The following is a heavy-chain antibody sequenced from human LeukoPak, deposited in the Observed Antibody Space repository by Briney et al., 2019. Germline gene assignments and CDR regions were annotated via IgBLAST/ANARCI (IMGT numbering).Heavy chain of an antibody. J-gene: IGHJ4*02. CDR1: GGSFSGYY. D-gene: IGHD3-22*01. CDR2: INHSGST. Sequence: SETLSLTCAVYGGSFSGYYWSWIRQPPGKGLEWIGEINHSGSTNYNPSLKSRVTISVDTSKNQFSLKLSSVAAADTAVYYCARGQKRYYYDSSGYPLKSWGQGTLVTVSS. CDR3: ARGQKRYYYDSSGYPLKS. V-gene: IGHV4-34*01.